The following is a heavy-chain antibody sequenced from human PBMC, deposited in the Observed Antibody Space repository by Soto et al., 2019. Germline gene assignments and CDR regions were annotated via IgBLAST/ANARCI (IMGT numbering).Heavy chain of an antibody. CDR2: INHSGST. D-gene: IGHD6-19*01. V-gene: IGHV4-34*01. CDR1: GGSFSGYL. J-gene: IGHJ6*02. Sequence: QVQLQQWGAGLLKPSETLSLTCAVYGGSFSGYLWSWIRQPPGKGLEWIGEINHSGSTNYNPSLESRVTISADTSKNQSSLKLSSGTAADPAVYYCASRYSSGFYGMDVWGQGTTVTVSS. CDR3: ASRYSSGFYGMDV.